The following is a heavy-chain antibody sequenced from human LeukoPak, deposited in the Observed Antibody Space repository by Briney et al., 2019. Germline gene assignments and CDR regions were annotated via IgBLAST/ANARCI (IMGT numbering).Heavy chain of an antibody. V-gene: IGHV5-51*01. CDR1: GYSFTSYW. J-gene: IGHJ4*02. Sequence: LGESLKISCQGSGYSFTSYWIGWVRQVPGKGMEWMGISYPGDSDTRYSPSFQGQVTISADKPISTAYLQWSSLKASDTAMYYCARLYYYDSSGYYSPFDYWGQGTLVTVSS. CDR2: SYPGDSDT. CDR3: ARLYYYDSSGYYSPFDY. D-gene: IGHD3-22*01.